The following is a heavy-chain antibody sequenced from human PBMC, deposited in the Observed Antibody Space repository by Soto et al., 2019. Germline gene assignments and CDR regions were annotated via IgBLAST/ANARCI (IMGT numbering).Heavy chain of an antibody. Sequence: ASVKVSCKTSGYTFSTYPISWVRQAPGQGLEWVGWISTYNGKTNYGQKFQGRVTITTDTSTSTAYMELSSLRSEDTAVYYCAARSRRMIVVVSPFDYWGQGTLVTVSS. D-gene: IGHD3-22*01. CDR3: AARSRRMIVVVSPFDY. CDR2: ISTYNGKT. V-gene: IGHV1-18*01. CDR1: GYTFSTYP. J-gene: IGHJ4*02.